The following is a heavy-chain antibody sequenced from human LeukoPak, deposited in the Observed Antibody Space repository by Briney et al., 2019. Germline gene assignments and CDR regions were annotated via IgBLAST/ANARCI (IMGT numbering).Heavy chain of an antibody. CDR1: GYTFTGHY. J-gene: IGHJ3*02. V-gene: IGHV1-2*02. CDR3: ASRYCSSTSCYPVGSASDI. CDR2: ITSDSGGT. D-gene: IGHD2-2*01. Sequence: ASVKVSCKASGYTFTGHYMHWVRQAPGQGLEWMGWITSDSGGTNYAQKFQGRVTMTRDTSISTAYMELSRLRSDDTAVYYCASRYCSSTSCYPVGSASDIWGQGTMVTVSS.